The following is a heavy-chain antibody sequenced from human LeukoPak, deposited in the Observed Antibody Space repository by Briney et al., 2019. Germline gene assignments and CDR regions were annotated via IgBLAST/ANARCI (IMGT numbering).Heavy chain of an antibody. V-gene: IGHV3-30*04. CDR1: GFSFSDSV. Sequence: GGSLRLSCVASGFSFSDSVIHWVRQAPGKGLEWVAVISHDVKTTYYADSAKGRFTSSRDNSRNTVFLQMNRLIPEDTAVYYCVKEAYYGWGSSPTFYFDYWGQGTRVTVSS. J-gene: IGHJ4*02. CDR3: VKEAYYGWGSSPTFYFDY. CDR2: ISHDVKTT. D-gene: IGHD3-10*01.